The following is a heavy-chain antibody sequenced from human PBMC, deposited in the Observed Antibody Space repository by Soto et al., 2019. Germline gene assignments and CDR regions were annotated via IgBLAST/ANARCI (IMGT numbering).Heavy chain of an antibody. CDR3: ARQRTGWYNWFDP. CDR2: IYYSGSI. Sequence: PSETLSLTCSVSGGSISSSSYYWGWIRQPPGKGLEWIGSIYYSGSIYYNPPPKSRVTISVDTSKNQFSLKLSSVAAAETAVYYCARQRTGWYNWFDPPGQGTLVTLPS. CDR1: GGSISSSSYY. J-gene: IGHJ5*02. D-gene: IGHD6-19*01. V-gene: IGHV4-39*01.